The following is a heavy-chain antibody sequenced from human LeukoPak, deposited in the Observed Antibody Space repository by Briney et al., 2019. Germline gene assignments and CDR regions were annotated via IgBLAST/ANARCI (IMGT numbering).Heavy chain of an antibody. CDR2: IVVGSGNT. CDR1: GFTFTSSA. CDR3: ARGVIAVAGPFFDY. V-gene: IGHV1-58*02. J-gene: IGHJ4*02. Sequence: ASVKVSCKASGFTFTSSAMQWVRQARGQRLEWIGWIVVGSGNTNYAQKFQERVTITRDMSTSTAYMELSRLRSDDTAVYYRARGVIAVAGPFFDYWGQGTLVTVSS. D-gene: IGHD6-19*01.